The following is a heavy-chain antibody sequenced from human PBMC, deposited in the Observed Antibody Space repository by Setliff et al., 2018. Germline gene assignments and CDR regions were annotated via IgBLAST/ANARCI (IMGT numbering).Heavy chain of an antibody. CDR3: ARGRRDGYKAGFDP. Sequence: GESLKISCKASGYSFTSYYIAWVRQMPGKGLELMGIIYPRDSDTRYSPSFQGQVTISADKSITTAYLQWSRLKVSDSGIYYCARGRRDGYKAGFDPWGQGTLVTVSS. CDR2: IYPRDSDT. V-gene: IGHV5-51*01. D-gene: IGHD5-12*01. CDR1: GYSFTSYY. J-gene: IGHJ5*02.